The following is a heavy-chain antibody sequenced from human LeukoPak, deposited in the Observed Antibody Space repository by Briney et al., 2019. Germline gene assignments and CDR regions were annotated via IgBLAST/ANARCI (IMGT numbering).Heavy chain of an antibody. CDR3: ARDPKVATIEGGYYYGMDV. D-gene: IGHD5-12*01. CDR1: GYTFTSYG. CDR2: ISAYNGNT. J-gene: IGHJ6*02. V-gene: IGHV1-18*01. Sequence: ASVKVSCKASGYTFTSYGISWVRQAPGQGLEWMGWISAYNGNTNYAQKLQGRVTMTTDTSTSTAYMELRSLRSDDTAVYYYARDPKVATIEGGYYYGMDVWGQGTTVTVSS.